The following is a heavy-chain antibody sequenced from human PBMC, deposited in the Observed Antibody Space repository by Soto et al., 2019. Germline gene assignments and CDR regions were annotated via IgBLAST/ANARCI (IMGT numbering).Heavy chain of an antibody. CDR1: GFTFSRYA. D-gene: IGHD1-1*01. CDR2: ISGGGGNI. Sequence: GGSLRLSCAASGFTFSRYAMGWVRQAPGKGLEWVSVISGGGGNIHYADSVKGRFTISRDNSKNTLYLQMNSLRVEDTAVYNCATQDFRGTTGTTWGQGTRVTVS. V-gene: IGHV3-23*01. J-gene: IGHJ4*02. CDR3: ATQDFRGTTGTT.